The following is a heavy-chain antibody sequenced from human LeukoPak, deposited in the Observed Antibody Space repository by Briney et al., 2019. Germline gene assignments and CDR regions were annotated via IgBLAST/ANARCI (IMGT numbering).Heavy chain of an antibody. J-gene: IGHJ5*02. CDR3: ARGDPHADR. CDR2: ITISGHTK. CDR1: GFDLSTYE. V-gene: IGHV3-48*03. Sequence: GGSLRLSCAASGFDLSTYEMNWVRQAPGKGLEWIADITISGHTKNYADSVKGRFTISRDNARTSLYLQMNSLRVEDTGVYYCARGDPHADRWGQGTLVTVSS.